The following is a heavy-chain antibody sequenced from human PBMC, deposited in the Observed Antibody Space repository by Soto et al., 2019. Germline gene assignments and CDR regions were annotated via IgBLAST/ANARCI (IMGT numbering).Heavy chain of an antibody. J-gene: IGHJ6*02. Sequence: PSETLSLTGSVYGGCFSGYYWCGIRQPPGKGLEWIGEINQSGSTNYNPSLKSRVSISVDTSKNQFSLKLSSVTAADTAVYYCARDHTDGYNFNSYYGIDVWGQGPTVTVSS. CDR3: ARDHTDGYNFNSYYGIDV. CDR1: GGCFSGYY. V-gene: IGHV4-34*01. CDR2: INQSGST. D-gene: IGHD2-21*01.